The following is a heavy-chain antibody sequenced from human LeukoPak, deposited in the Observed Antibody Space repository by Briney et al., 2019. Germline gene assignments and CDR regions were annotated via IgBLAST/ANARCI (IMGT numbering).Heavy chain of an antibody. CDR3: AGGIQSSGPYSHTS. CDR1: GGSISSSSYY. CDR2: IYYSGST. V-gene: IGHV4-39*07. D-gene: IGHD3-22*01. Sequence: SETLSLTCSVSGGSISSSSYYWGWIRQPPGKGLEWIGSIYYSGSTYYNPSLKSRVTIPVDTSKNQFSLKLSSVTAADTAVYYCAGGIQSSGPYSHTSWGQGTLVTVSS. J-gene: IGHJ4*02.